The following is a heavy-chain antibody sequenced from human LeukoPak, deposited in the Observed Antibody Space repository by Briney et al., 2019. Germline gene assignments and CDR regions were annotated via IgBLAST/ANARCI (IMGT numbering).Heavy chain of an antibody. J-gene: IGHJ4*02. D-gene: IGHD6-19*01. V-gene: IGHV1-2*06. CDR1: GYTFTDYY. CDR3: ARPLTGYSSTIDY. CDR2: INPYSGGT. Sequence: ASVKVSCKASGYTFTDYYMDWVRQAPGQGLEWMGRINPYSGGTNYAQRFQGRVTMTRDTSISTAYMEMSRLRSDDTAVYYCARPLTGYSSTIDYWGQGTLVTVSS.